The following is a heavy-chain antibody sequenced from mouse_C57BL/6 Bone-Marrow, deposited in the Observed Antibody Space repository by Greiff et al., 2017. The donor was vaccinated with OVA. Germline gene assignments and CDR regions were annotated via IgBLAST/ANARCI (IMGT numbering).Heavy chain of an antibody. V-gene: IGHV5-9-1*02. Sequence: EVKLMESGEGLVKPGGSLKLSCAASGFTFSSYAMSWVRQTPEKRLEWVAYISSGGDYIYYADTVKGRFTISRDNARNTLYMQMSSLKSEDTAMYYCTREVTTVVDYYAMDYWGQGTSVTVSS. CDR3: TREVTTVVDYYAMDY. CDR1: GFTFSSYA. J-gene: IGHJ4*01. D-gene: IGHD1-1*01. CDR2: ISSGGDYI.